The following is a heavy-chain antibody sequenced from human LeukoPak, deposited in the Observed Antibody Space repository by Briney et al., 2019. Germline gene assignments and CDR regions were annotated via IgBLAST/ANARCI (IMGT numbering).Heavy chain of an antibody. CDR1: GFTFSSYS. CDR2: ISSSSSYI. Sequence: PGGSLRLPCAASGFTFSSYSMNWVRQAPGKGLEWVSSISSSSSYIYYADSVKGRFTISRDNAKNSLYLQMNSLRAEDTAVYYCARSSGITGTTSGYWGQGTLVTVSS. CDR3: ARSSGITGTTSGY. V-gene: IGHV3-21*01. D-gene: IGHD1-7*01. J-gene: IGHJ4*02.